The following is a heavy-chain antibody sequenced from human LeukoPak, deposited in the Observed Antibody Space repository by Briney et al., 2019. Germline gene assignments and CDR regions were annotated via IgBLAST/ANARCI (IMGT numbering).Heavy chain of an antibody. CDR2: IRYDGSNK. J-gene: IGHJ4*02. D-gene: IGHD6-19*01. Sequence: GGSLRLSCAASGFIFRSYGMHWVRQAPGKGLEWVAGIRYDGSNKYYVDSVKGRFTISRDNSKNTLYLQMNSLRAEDTAVYYCARHSPVVRAVAGIFDYWGQGTLVTVSS. CDR1: GFIFRSYG. CDR3: ARHSPVVRAVAGIFDY. V-gene: IGHV3-33*01.